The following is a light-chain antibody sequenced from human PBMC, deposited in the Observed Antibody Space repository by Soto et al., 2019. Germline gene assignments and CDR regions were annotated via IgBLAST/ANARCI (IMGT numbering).Light chain of an antibody. CDR3: SSYTSSSTL. CDR1: SSDVGGYNY. CDR2: EVS. V-gene: IGLV2-14*01. Sequence: QSALAQPASVSGSPGQSITISCTGTSSDVGGYNYVSWYQQHPGKAPKLMIYEVSNRPSGVSNRFSGSKSGNTASLPISGLQAEDEADYYCSSYTSSSTLFGTGTKV. J-gene: IGLJ1*01.